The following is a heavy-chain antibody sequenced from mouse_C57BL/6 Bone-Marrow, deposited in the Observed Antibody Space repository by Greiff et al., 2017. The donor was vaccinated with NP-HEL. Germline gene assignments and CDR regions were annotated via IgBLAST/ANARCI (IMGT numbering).Heavy chain of an antibody. J-gene: IGHJ1*03. CDR3: ARWAVLPWYFDV. D-gene: IGHD1-1*01. CDR2: IYPGDGDT. V-gene: IGHV1-82*01. Sequence: QVQLKQSGPELVKPGASVKISCKASGYAFSSSWMNWVKQRPGKGLEWIGRIYPGDGDTNYNGKFKGKATLTADKSSSTAYMQLSSLTSEDSAVYFCARWAVLPWYFDVWGTGTTVTVSS. CDR1: GYAFSSSW.